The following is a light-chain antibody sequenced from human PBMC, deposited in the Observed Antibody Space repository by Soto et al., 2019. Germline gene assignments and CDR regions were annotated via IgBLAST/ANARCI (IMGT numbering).Light chain of an antibody. CDR2: GAS. CDR1: QSVSSSY. V-gene: IGKV3-20*01. J-gene: IGKJ1*01. Sequence: EIVLTQFPGTLSLSPGASATPSCRASQSVSSSYLAWYQQKPGQAPRLLIYGASNGATGTPDRFNGSGSGTDFTLTISRLEPEDFAVYYCQQYGSSGTVGQGSKVDI. CDR3: QQYGSSGT.